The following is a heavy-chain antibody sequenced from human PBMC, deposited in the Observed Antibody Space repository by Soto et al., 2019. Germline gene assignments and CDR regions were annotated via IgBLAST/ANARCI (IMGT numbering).Heavy chain of an antibody. J-gene: IGHJ4*02. CDR1: GYDLTSYF. Sequence: EAPVKPSSKKSGYDLTSYFIHWVRQAPGQGLEWMVKVNPTGGSPTFGQKFQGRVTVTTDTSTSTVYMELSSLRSDDTAVYYCSRDLSPYWGQGTLVTVSS. CDR3: SRDLSPY. CDR2: VNPTGGSP. D-gene: IGHD3-16*02. V-gene: IGHV1-46*03.